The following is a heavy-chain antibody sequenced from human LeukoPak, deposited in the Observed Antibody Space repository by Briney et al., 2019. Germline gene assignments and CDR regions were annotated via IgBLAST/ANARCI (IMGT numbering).Heavy chain of an antibody. CDR1: GGSFSGYY. CDR2: INHSGST. CDR3: ARGYKLWLAGSRAHFDY. J-gene: IGHJ4*02. Sequence: KPSEALSLTCAVYGGSFSGYYWSWIRQPPGKGLEWIGEINHSGSTNYNPSLKSRVTISVDTSKNQFSLKLSSVTAEDTAVYYCARGYKLWLAGSRAHFDYWGQGTLVTVSS. V-gene: IGHV4-34*01. D-gene: IGHD5-18*01.